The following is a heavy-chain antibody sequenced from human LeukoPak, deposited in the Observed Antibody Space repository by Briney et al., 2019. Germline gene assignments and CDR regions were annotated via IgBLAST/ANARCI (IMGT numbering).Heavy chain of an antibody. CDR2: ISGYSGNT. CDR3: ARVGCSGGNCYSSADY. D-gene: IGHD2-15*01. V-gene: IGHV1-18*01. CDR1: GYTFTRYG. J-gene: IGHJ4*02. Sequence: GASVKVFCKTSGYTFTRYGVSWARRAPGQGLEWMGWISGYSGNTNYAQKVQARVTMTADTSTSTAYMELRSLRSDDAAVYYCARVGCSGGNCYSSADYWGQGTLVTVSS.